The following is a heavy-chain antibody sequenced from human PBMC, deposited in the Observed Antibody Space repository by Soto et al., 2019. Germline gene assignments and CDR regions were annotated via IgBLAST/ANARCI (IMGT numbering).Heavy chain of an antibody. CDR2: INHGGST. CDR1: GGSFSGYD. V-gene: IGHV4-34*01. J-gene: IGHJ3*02. CDR3: ARGLSSDAFDI. Sequence: SETLSLTCAVYGGSFSGYDWSWIRQPPGKGLEWIGEINHGGSTNYNPSLKSRVTISIGTSKNHFSLKLSSVTAADTAVYSCARGLSSDAFDIWGQGTMVTVSS.